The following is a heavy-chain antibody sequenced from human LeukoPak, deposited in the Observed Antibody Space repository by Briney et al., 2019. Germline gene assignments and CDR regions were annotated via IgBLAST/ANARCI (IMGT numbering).Heavy chain of an antibody. D-gene: IGHD6-19*01. CDR1: GYTFTSYD. CDR2: MNPNSGNT. CDR3: ASFSVADDAFDI. Sequence: GASVKVSCKASGYTFTSYDINWVRQATGQGLEWMGWMNPNSGNTGYAQKFQGRVTMTRNTSISTAYMELSSLRSEDTAVYYCASFSVADDAFDIWGQGTMVTVSS. J-gene: IGHJ3*02. V-gene: IGHV1-8*01.